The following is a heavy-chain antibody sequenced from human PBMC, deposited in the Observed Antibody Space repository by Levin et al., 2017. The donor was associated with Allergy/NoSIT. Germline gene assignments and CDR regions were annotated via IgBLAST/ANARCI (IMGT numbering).Heavy chain of an antibody. J-gene: IGHJ5*01. CDR1: GFTFSSYS. V-gene: IGHV3-21*01. CDR2: ISSSSSFI. CDR3: ARGDWFDY. Sequence: PGGSLRLSCAASGFTFSSYSMNWVRQAPGKGLEWVSSISSSSSFIHYGDSVKGRFTISRDNAKNSLYLQMNSLRAEDTAMYYCARGDWFDYWGQGTLVTVSS.